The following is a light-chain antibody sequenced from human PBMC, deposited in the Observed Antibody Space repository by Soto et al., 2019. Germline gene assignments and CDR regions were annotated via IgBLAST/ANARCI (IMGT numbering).Light chain of an antibody. CDR2: GAS. V-gene: IGKV3-20*01. Sequence: EIVLTQSPGTLSLSPGERGTLSCRASQSVSSSYIAWYQQKPGQAPRLLINGASSRATGIPDRFSGSGSGTDFTLTISRLELEDFAVYYCQQYGSSLPYTFGQGTKVDIK. CDR1: QSVSSSY. J-gene: IGKJ2*01. CDR3: QQYGSSLPYT.